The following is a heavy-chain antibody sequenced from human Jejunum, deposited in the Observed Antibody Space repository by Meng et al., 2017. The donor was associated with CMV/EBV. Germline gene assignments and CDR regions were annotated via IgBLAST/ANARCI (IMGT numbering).Heavy chain of an antibody. V-gene: IGHV4-59*01. J-gene: IGHJ4*02. D-gene: IGHD1-14*01. CDR1: GGSISSDY. CDR3: ASITRNSRRVEY. Sequence: QVTLQETGPGLLKPSEPLSLTGTVSGGSISSDYWSWIRQTPGKGLELIGYIYYSGSTNYDPSLKSRVTISVDTSKNQFSLKLSSVTAADTAVYYCASITRNSRRVEYWGQGTLVTVSS. CDR2: IYYSGST.